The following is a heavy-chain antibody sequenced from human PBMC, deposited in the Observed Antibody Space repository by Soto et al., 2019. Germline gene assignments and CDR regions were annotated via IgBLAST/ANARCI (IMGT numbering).Heavy chain of an antibody. CDR3: ARDPNWEEENAFDI. Sequence: GGSLRLSCAASGFTFSSYGMHWVRQAPGKGLEWVAVIWYDGSNKYYADSVKGRFTISRDNSKNTLYLQMNSLRAEDTAVYYCARDPNWEEENAFDIWGQGTMVTVSS. CDR1: GFTFSSYG. CDR2: IWYDGSNK. D-gene: IGHD7-27*01. J-gene: IGHJ3*02. V-gene: IGHV3-33*01.